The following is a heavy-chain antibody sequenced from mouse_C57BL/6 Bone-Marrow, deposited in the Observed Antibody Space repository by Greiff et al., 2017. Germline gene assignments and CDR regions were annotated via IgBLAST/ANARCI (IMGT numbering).Heavy chain of an antibody. CDR1: GFTFSSFG. CDR3: ARRGYGSSYWYFGV. Sequence: EVKLMESGGGLVQPGGSRKLSCAASGFTFSSFGMHWVRQAPEKGLEWVAYISSGSSTIYYADTVKGRFTISRDNPKNTLFLQMTSLRSEDTAMYYCARRGYGSSYWYFGVWGAGTTVTVSS. CDR2: ISSGSSTI. J-gene: IGHJ1*01. D-gene: IGHD1-1*01. V-gene: IGHV5-17*02.